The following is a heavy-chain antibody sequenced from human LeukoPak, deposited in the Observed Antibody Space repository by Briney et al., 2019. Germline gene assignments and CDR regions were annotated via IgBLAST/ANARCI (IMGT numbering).Heavy chain of an antibody. D-gene: IGHD3-22*01. CDR1: GFTFSSYA. Sequence: GGSLRLSCAASGFTFSSYAMSWVRQAPGKGLEWVSAISGSGGSTYYADSVKGRFTISRDNSKNTLYLQMNSLRAEDTAVYYCAKGSYYYDSSGYYPFDYWGQGTLVTVSS. CDR2: ISGSGGST. CDR3: AKGSYYYDSSGYYPFDY. J-gene: IGHJ4*02. V-gene: IGHV3-23*01.